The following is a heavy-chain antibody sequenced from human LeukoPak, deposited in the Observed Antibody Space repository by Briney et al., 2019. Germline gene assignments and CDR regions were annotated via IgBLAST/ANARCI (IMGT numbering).Heavy chain of an antibody. CDR3: TRAWGMWGIAMVIIGY. J-gene: IGHJ4*02. CDR2: IRNKGYGGTT. CDR1: GFTFGDYA. D-gene: IGHD5-18*01. V-gene: IGHV3-49*04. Sequence: GGSLRLSCTASGFTFGDYAMSWVRQAPGKGLEWVGFIRNKGYGGTTEYAASVKGRFTISRDDSKSIAYLQMNSLKTEDTAVYYCTRAWGMWGIAMVIIGYWGQGTLVTVSS.